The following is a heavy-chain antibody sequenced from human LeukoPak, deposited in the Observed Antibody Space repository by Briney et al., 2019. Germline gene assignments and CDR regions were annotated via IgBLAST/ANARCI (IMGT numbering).Heavy chain of an antibody. D-gene: IGHD6-13*01. CDR3: ASSPYSSSWATWVRYYYGMDV. V-gene: IGHV4-31*11. Sequence: SETLSLTCAVYGGSFSGYYWSWIRQHPGKGLEWIGYIYYSGSTYYNPSLKSRVTISVDTSKNQFSLKLSSVTAADTAVYYCASSPYSSSWATWVRYYYGMDVWGLGTTVTVSS. CDR1: GGSFSGYY. J-gene: IGHJ6*02. CDR2: IYYSGST.